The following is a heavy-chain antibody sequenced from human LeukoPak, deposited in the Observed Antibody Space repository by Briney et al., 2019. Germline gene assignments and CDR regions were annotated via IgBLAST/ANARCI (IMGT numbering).Heavy chain of an antibody. CDR2: VSNSGNT. CDR3: ARDVRRPYGSSADWYLDL. CDR1: GVSISLNY. J-gene: IGHJ2*01. D-gene: IGHD6-6*01. V-gene: IGHV4-59*01. Sequence: SETLSLTCDVSGVSISLNYWSWVRQPPGKGLEWIGFVSNSGNTKYNPSLMSRVTMSLDTSKNQVSLNITSVTTADTAFYYCARDVRRPYGSSADWYLDLWGRGTLVTVSS.